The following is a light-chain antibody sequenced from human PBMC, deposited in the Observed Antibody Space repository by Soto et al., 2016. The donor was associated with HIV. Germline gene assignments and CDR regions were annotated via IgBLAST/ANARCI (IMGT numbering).Light chain of an antibody. CDR3: QVWDTSTDHVV. J-gene: IGLJ2*01. CDR2: DDS. Sequence: YELTQPPSVSVAPGKTARISCGGNNIGTKGVHWYQQKPGQAPVLVVYDDSDRPSGIPERFSGSNSGNTATLTISRVEAGDEADYYCQVWDTSTDHVVFGGGTKLTVL. CDR1: NIGTKG. V-gene: IGLV3-21*03.